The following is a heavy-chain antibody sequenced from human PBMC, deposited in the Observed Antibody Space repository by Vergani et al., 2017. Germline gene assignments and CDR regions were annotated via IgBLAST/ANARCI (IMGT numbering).Heavy chain of an antibody. J-gene: IGHJ4*02. CDR1: GRSISSYY. Sequence: QVQLQESGPGLVKPSETLSLTCTVSGRSISSYYWSWIRQPPGKGLEWIGYIYYSGSTNYNPSLKSRVTISVDTSKNQFSLKLSSVTAADTAVYYCARTPNYAGYDSIALPYYFDYWGQGTLVTVSS. V-gene: IGHV4-59*01. CDR3: ARTPNYAGYDSIALPYYFDY. D-gene: IGHD3-22*01. CDR2: IYYSGST.